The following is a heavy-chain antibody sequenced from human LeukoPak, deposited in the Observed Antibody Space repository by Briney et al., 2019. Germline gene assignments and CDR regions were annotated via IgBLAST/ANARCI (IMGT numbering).Heavy chain of an antibody. J-gene: IGHJ4*02. CDR3: ARASSYLRFDY. D-gene: IGHD3-16*02. CDR2: ISSSSGTI. CDR1: GLTFSSYS. V-gene: IGHV3-48*04. Sequence: PGGSLRLSCAASGLTFSSYSMNWVRQAPGKGLEWVSYISSSSGTILYADSVKGRFTISRDNAKNSLYLQMNSLRAEDTAVYYCARASSYLRFDYWGQGTLVTVSS.